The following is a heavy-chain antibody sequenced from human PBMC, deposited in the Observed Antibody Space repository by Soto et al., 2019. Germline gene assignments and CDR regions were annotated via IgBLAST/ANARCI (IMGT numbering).Heavy chain of an antibody. Sequence: PGGSLRLSCAASGFTFSSYGMHWVRQAPGKGLEWVAVIWYDGSNKYYADSVKGRFTISIDNSKNTLYLQMNSLRAEDTAVYYCARDQFRVVSGGYYGMDVWGQGNTVTVSS. CDR1: GFTFSSYG. D-gene: IGHD3-3*01. CDR2: IWYDGSNK. V-gene: IGHV3-33*01. J-gene: IGHJ6*02. CDR3: ARDQFRVVSGGYYGMDV.